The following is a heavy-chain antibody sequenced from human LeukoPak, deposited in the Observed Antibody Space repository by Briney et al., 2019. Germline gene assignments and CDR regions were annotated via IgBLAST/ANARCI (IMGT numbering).Heavy chain of an antibody. CDR3: ARTYSSSWYRYGYPSYYYYYYMDV. Sequence: ASLKVCCKASGYTFTSYDVNWVRQATGPGLEWMGWMNPNSGNTGYAHKFHGRGTITSNTSISTAYMELSSLRSEDTAVYYCARTYSSSWYRYGYPSYYYYYYMDVWGKGTTVTVSS. CDR1: GYTFTSYD. J-gene: IGHJ6*03. V-gene: IGHV1-8*02. D-gene: IGHD6-13*01. CDR2: MNPNSGNT.